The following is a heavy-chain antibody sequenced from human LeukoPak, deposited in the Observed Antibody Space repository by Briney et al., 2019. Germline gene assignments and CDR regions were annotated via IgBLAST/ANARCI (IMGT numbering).Heavy chain of an antibody. Sequence: GGSLRLSCAGSGFTFSSYYMIWVRQAPGMXLEWVSYISRSSSTIYYADSVKGRFTISRDNAKNSLYLQMNSLRDEDTAVYYCARDQFYAFDIWGQGTMVTVSS. CDR1: GFTFSSYY. J-gene: IGHJ3*02. CDR3: ARDQFYAFDI. CDR2: ISRSSSTI. V-gene: IGHV3-48*02.